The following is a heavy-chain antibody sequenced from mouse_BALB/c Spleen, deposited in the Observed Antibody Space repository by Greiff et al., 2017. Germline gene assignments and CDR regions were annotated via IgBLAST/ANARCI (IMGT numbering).Heavy chain of an antibody. Sequence: QVQLQQSGTVLARPGASVKMSCKASGYTFTSYWMHWVKLRPGQGFEWIGEINPSNGGTNYNEKFKRKATLTVDKSSSTAYMQLSSLTSEDSAVYYCTIGTMITTTFFDYWGQGTTLTVSS. CDR1: GYTFTSYW. D-gene: IGHD2-4*01. CDR2: INPSNGGT. CDR3: TIGTMITTTFFDY. V-gene: IGHV1S16*01. J-gene: IGHJ2*01.